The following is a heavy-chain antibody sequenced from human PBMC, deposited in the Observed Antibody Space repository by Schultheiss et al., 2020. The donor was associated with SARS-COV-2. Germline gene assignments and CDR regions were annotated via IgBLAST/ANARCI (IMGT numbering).Heavy chain of an antibody. CDR3: ASGVGQQLALFSR. CDR1: GYTFTHYY. Sequence: ASVKVSCRASGYTFTHYYIQWVRQAPGQGLEWVGWINPNTGGTNYAQKFQGRVTMTRDTSISTAYMELSRLRSDDTAVYYCASGVGQQLALFSRWGQGTMVTVSS. V-gene: IGHV1-2*02. J-gene: IGHJ3*01. D-gene: IGHD6-13*01. CDR2: INPNTGGT.